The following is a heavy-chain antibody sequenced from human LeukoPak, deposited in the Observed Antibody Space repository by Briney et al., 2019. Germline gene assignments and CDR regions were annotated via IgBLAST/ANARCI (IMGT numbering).Heavy chain of an antibody. CDR2: IKQDGSEK. J-gene: IGHJ4*02. D-gene: IGHD3-22*01. Sequence: GGSLRLSCAASGFTFSSYSMKWVRQAPGKGLEWVANIKQDGSEKYYVDSVKGRFTISRDNAKNSLYLQMNSLRAEDTAVYYCARDGRIFYYDSSGNFDYWGQGTLVTVSS. CDR1: GFTFSSYS. CDR3: ARDGRIFYYDSSGNFDY. V-gene: IGHV3-7*03.